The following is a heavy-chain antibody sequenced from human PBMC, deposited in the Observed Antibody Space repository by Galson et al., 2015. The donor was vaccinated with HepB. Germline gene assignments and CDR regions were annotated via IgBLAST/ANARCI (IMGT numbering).Heavy chain of an antibody. CDR3: ARVVGVGWGDAFDI. D-gene: IGHD3-10*01. J-gene: IGHJ3*02. CDR2: ISYDGSNK. CDR1: GFTFSSYA. Sequence: SLRLSCAASGFTFSSYAMHWVRQAPGKGLEWVAVISYDGSNKYYADSMKGRFTISRDNSKNTLYLQMNSLRAEDTAVYYCARVVGVGWGDAFDIWGQGTMVTVSS. V-gene: IGHV3-30-3*01.